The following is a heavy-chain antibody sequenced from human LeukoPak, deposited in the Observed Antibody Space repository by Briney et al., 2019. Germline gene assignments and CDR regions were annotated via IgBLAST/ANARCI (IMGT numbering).Heavy chain of an antibody. CDR2: IYYSGST. D-gene: IGHD1-26*01. Sequence: SETLSLTCTVSGGSISSYYWSWIRQPPGKGLEWIGYIYYSGSTNYNPSLKSRVTISVDTSKNRFSLKLSSVTAADTAVYYCARAVGATDPFDYWGQGTLVTVSS. CDR3: ARAVGATDPFDY. V-gene: IGHV4-59*01. CDR1: GGSISSYY. J-gene: IGHJ4*02.